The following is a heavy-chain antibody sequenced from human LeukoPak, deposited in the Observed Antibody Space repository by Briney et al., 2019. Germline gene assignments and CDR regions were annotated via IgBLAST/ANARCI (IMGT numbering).Heavy chain of an antibody. CDR1: GFTFDDYA. CDR2: ISWNSGNI. D-gene: IGHD3-3*01. V-gene: IGHV3-9*01. CDR3: AKDITPGGGVEWLLGAFDI. Sequence: GGSLRLSCAASGFTFDDYAMHWVRQAPGKGLEWVSGISWNSGNIGNADSAKGRFTISRDNAKNSLYLQMNSLRAEDTAFYYCAKDITPGGGVEWLLGAFDIWGQGTMVTVSS. J-gene: IGHJ3*02.